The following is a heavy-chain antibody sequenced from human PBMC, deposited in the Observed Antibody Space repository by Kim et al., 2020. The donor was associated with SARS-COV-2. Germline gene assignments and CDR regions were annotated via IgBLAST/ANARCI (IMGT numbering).Heavy chain of an antibody. Sequence: GGSLRLSCAASGFTFSSYAMSWVRQAPGKGLEWVSAISGSGGSTYYADSVKGRFTISRDNSKNTLYLQMNSLRAEDTAVYYCAKDTGYCSGGSCYSHPYWGQGTLVTVSS. J-gene: IGHJ4*02. CDR2: ISGSGGST. CDR1: GFTFSSYA. CDR3: AKDTGYCSGGSCYSHPY. D-gene: IGHD2-15*01. V-gene: IGHV3-23*01.